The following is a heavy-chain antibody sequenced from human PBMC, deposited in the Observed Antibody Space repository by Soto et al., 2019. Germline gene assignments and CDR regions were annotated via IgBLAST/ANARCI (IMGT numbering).Heavy chain of an antibody. J-gene: IGHJ5*01. V-gene: IGHV3-30*01. CDR1: GFTFRSYA. Sequence: QVQLVESGGGVVQPGRSLRLSCAASGFTFRSYAMDWVRQAPGKGLEWVAVISYDGTNKYYADSVKGRFTISRDNSKNTLSLQMNSLRAEDTAVYYCERGDRNSWSESWGQGSLVAGSS. CDR3: ERGDRNSWSES. CDR2: ISYDGTNK.